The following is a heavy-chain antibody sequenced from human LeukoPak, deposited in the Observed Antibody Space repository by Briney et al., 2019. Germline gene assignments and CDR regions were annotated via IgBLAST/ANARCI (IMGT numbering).Heavy chain of an antibody. J-gene: IGHJ6*02. CDR3: ARGPQSSGWSYYYYYYGMDV. V-gene: IGHV4-4*07. Sequence: SETLSLTCSVSGGSISSYYWSWIRQPAGKGLEWIGRIYTSGSTNYNPSPKSRVTMSVDTSKNQFSLKLSSVTAADTAVYYCARGPQSSGWSYYYYYYGMDVWGQGTTVTVSS. D-gene: IGHD6-19*01. CDR1: GGSISSYY. CDR2: IYTSGST.